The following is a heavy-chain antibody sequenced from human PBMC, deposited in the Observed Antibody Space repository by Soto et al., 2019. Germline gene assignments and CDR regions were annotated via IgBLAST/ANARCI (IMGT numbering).Heavy chain of an antibody. Sequence: QVQLVQSGAEVKKPGASVKVSCKASGYTFTSYDINWVRQATGQGLEWMGWMNPNSCNTGYAQKFQGRVTMTRNTSISTAYMELSSLRSEDTAVYYCAREVVYDILTGPLGMDVWGQGTTVTVSS. J-gene: IGHJ6*02. CDR2: MNPNSCNT. CDR3: AREVVYDILTGPLGMDV. V-gene: IGHV1-8*01. CDR1: GYTFTSYD. D-gene: IGHD3-9*01.